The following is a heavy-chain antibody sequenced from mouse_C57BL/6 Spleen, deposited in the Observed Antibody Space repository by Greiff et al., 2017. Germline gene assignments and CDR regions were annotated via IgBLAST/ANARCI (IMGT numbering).Heavy chain of an antibody. CDR1: GFTFSDYG. CDR3: ARPEYYGSSLDY. Sequence: EVQLVESGGGLVKPGGSLKLSCAASGFTFSDYGMHWVRQAPEKGLEWVAYISSGSSTIYYADTVKGRFTISRDNAKNILFLQMTSLRSEDTAIDYCARPEYYGSSLDYWGQGTTLTVSS. CDR2: ISSGSSTI. J-gene: IGHJ2*01. D-gene: IGHD1-1*01. V-gene: IGHV5-17*01.